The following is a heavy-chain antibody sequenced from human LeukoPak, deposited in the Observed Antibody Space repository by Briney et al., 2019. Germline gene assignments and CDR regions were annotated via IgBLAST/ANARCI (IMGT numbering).Heavy chain of an antibody. J-gene: IGHJ3*02. V-gene: IGHV3-9*01. CDR1: GFTFDESA. CDR2: IGWDSYSI. Sequence: GRSLRLSCAASGFTFDESAMHWVRQAPGKGLEWVSGIGWDSYSIIYADSVKGRFTISRDNAKNSLYLQMNSLRAEDTALYYCAKAVAAPGAFDIWGQGTVVTVSS. CDR3: AKAVAAPGAFDI. D-gene: IGHD6-19*01.